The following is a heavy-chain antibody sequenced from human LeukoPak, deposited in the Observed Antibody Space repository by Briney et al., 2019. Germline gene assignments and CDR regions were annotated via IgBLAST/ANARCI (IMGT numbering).Heavy chain of an antibody. Sequence: ASVKVSCKATSRISWVRQAPGQGLEWMGWIGTYGGDTYYAQKFQGRITVTTDTSTSTVYMELRNLRSDDTAVYYCATDLWTVNDDSGYNRDFDSWGQGTLVTVSS. D-gene: IGHD3-22*01. CDR2: IGTYGGDT. CDR3: ATDLWTVNDDSGYNRDFDS. V-gene: IGHV1-18*01. CDR1: TSR. J-gene: IGHJ5*01.